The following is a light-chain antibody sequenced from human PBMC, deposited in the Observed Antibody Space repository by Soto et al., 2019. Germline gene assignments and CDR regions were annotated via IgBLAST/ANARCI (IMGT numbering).Light chain of an antibody. V-gene: IGLV2-14*03. CDR3: SSFTSGGTWV. Sequence: QSVLTQPASVSGSPGQSITISCTGTSSDVGAYNHVSWYQQHPGKVSKVMIYEVNNRPSGVSNRFSASKSGNTASLTISGLQAEDEATYYCSSFTSGGTWVFGGGTKLTVL. CDR1: SSDVGAYNH. J-gene: IGLJ3*02. CDR2: EVN.